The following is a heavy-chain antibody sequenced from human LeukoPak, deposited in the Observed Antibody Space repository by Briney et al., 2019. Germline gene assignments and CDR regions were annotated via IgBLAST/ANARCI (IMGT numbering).Heavy chain of an antibody. J-gene: IGHJ6*02. CDR2: IIPIFGTA. V-gene: IGHV1-69*13. Sequence: ASVKVSCKASGGTFSSYAISWVRQAPGQGLEWMGGIIPIFGTANYAQKFQGRVTITADESTSTAYMELSSLRSEDTAVYYCARERGCSSTSCHNQYLVDSLYGMDVWGQGTTVTVSS. CDR3: ARERGCSSTSCHNQYLVDSLYGMDV. CDR1: GGTFSSYA. D-gene: IGHD2-2*02.